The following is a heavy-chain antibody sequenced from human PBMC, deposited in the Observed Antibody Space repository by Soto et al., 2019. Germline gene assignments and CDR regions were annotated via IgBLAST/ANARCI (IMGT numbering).Heavy chain of an antibody. V-gene: IGHV3-21*01. Sequence: GGSLRLSCAASGFTFSSYGIHWVRRAPGKGLEWVAPISCGGSYKYYADSVKGRFTISRDNAKNSLYLQMDSLRAEDTAVYYCASSTGTKGGYYDYWGQGTLVTVSS. CDR1: GFTFSSYG. CDR2: ISCGGSYK. J-gene: IGHJ4*02. D-gene: IGHD4-4*01. CDR3: ASSTGTKGGYYDY.